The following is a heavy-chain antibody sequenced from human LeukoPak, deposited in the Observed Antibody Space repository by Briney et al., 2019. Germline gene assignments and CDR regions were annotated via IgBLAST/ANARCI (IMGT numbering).Heavy chain of an antibody. CDR2: IYPGDSDS. CDR3: ARQAYSNRWYWRYNWFDL. Sequence: GAPRKISCRGSGSRFTNYLIGGGRRMPGKGLEWMGIIYPGDSDSRYSPSFKGQVTMSAAASITTASLQWSSLKASDTATYYCARQAYSNRWYWRYNWFDLWGQGTMVTVSS. CDR1: GSRFTNYL. D-gene: IGHD6-13*01. J-gene: IGHJ5*02. V-gene: IGHV5-51*01.